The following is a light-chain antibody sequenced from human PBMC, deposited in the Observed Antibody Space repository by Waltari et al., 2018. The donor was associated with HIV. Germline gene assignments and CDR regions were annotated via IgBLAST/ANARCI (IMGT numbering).Light chain of an antibody. J-gene: IGLJ3*02. CDR3: CSYAGNYPVL. Sequence: QSALTQPRSVSGSPRQSVTIHCPGNRRTPGGYTHVPWYQQNPGKAPKFIIYDVTKRPSGVPDRFSGSKSGNTASLTISGLQAEDEADYYCCSYAGNYPVLFGGGTKLTVL. CDR1: RRTPGGYTH. V-gene: IGLV2-11*01. CDR2: DVT.